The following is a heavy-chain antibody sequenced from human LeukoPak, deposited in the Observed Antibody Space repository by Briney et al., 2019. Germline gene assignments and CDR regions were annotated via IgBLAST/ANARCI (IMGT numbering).Heavy chain of an antibody. J-gene: IGHJ4*02. CDR1: GFTVSSNY. CDR2: IYSGGST. V-gene: IGHV3-53*01. CDR3: ARDRLYSSSSEDY. Sequence: GGSLRLSCAAAGFTVSSNYMSWVRQAPGKGLEWVSVIYSGGSTYYADSVKGRFTISRDNSKNTLYLQMNSLRAEDTAVYYCARDRLYSSSSEDYWGQGTLVTVSS. D-gene: IGHD6-6*01.